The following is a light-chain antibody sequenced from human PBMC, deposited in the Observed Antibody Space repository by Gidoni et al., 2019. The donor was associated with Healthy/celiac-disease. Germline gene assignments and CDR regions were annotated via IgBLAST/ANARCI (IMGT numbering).Light chain of an antibody. CDR3: QQYNSYSLA. CDR2: DAS. V-gene: IGKV1-5*01. Sequence: TQMTHSPSTLSASVGDRVTITCRASQSISGWLAWYQQKPGKAPKLLIYDASSLESGVPSRFSGSGSGTEFTLTISSLQPDDFATYYCQQYNSYSLAFXQXTKVEIK. J-gene: IGKJ1*01. CDR1: QSISGW.